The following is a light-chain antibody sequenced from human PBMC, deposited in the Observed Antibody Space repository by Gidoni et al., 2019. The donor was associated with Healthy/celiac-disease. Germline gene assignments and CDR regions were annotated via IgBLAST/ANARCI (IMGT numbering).Light chain of an antibody. Sequence: QPVLTQSSSASPSLGSSVTLTCTLSSGHSSYIIAWHQQQPGKAPRYLMKLEGSGSYNKGSGVPDRFSGSSSGADRYLTISNLQSEDEADYYCETWDSNTRVFGGGTKLTVL. CDR2: LEGSGSY. J-gene: IGLJ3*02. CDR1: SGHSSYI. CDR3: ETWDSNTRV. V-gene: IGLV4-60*03.